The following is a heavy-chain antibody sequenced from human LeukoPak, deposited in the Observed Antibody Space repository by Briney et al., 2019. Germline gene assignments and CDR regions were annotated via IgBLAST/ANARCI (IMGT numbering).Heavy chain of an antibody. Sequence: PSETLSLTCTVSGDSINNYYWSWIRRPPGKGLEWIGYIYYSGSTSYNPSLKSRVTISVDTSKNQFSLKLSSVTAADTAVYYCARERGGDYSHAFDVWGQGTMVTVSS. CDR3: ARERGGDYSHAFDV. D-gene: IGHD4-11*01. V-gene: IGHV4-59*01. J-gene: IGHJ3*01. CDR2: IYYSGST. CDR1: GDSINNYY.